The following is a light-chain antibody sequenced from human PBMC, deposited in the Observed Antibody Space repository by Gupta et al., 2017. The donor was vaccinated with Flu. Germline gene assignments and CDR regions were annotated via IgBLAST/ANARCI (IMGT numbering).Light chain of an antibody. J-gene: IGLJ3*02. Sequence: SSELTQDPAVSVALGQTVRITCPGDSLRTYYASWYQQKPGQAPVLVINGKNNRPSGIPDRFSGSSSRNTASLTITGAQAEDEADYYCHSRDSSANHLGVFGGGTKLTVL. CDR3: HSRDSSANHLGV. CDR1: SLRTYY. V-gene: IGLV3-19*01. CDR2: GKN.